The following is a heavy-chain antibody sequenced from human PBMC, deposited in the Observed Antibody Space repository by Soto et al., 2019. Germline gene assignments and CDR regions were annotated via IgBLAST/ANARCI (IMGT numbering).Heavy chain of an antibody. CDR2: LSGGGYAT. V-gene: IGHV3-23*01. Sequence: ELHLLESGGGLVQPGGSLRLSCAASGFTFSSYAMTWVRQAPGKGLEWVSTLSGGGYATYYADSVKGRFTISRDNFENAVYLQMNTLRAEDTAVYYCAKDYRYSDYARAFDVWGQGTMVTVS. CDR1: GFTFSSYA. J-gene: IGHJ3*01. D-gene: IGHD3-16*02. CDR3: AKDYRYSDYARAFDV.